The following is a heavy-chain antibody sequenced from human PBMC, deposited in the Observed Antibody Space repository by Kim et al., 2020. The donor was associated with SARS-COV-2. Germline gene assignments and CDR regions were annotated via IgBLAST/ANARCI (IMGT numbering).Heavy chain of an antibody. CDR2: IYYSGST. CDR1: GGSISSGGYY. J-gene: IGHJ5*02. D-gene: IGHD3-22*01. V-gene: IGHV4-31*03. CDR3: ARANDSSGYYYDNWFDP. Sequence: SETLSLTCTVSGGSISSGGYYWSWIRQHPGKGLEWIGYIYYSGSTYYNPSLKSRVTISVDTSKNQFSLKLSSVTAADTAVYYCARANDSSGYYYDNWFDPWGQGTLVTVSS.